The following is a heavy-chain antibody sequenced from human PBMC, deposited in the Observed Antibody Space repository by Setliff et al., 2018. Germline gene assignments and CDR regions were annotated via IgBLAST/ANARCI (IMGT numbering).Heavy chain of an antibody. CDR1: GFTLSPYA. J-gene: IGHJ4*02. CDR3: AKPQLELRWGFES. D-gene: IGHD1-7*01. CDR2: IYRGDRDT. V-gene: IGHV3-23*03. Sequence: GGSLRLSCAASGFTLSPYAMSWVRQAPGKGLEWVSTIYRGDRDTFYTDSVKGRFTIFRDSSKNTLYLQMTSLRAEDTAVYYCAKPQLELRWGFESWGQGTLVTVSS.